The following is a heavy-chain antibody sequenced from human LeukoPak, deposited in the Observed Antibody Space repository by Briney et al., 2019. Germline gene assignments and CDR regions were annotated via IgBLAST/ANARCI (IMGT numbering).Heavy chain of an antibody. CDR1: GGSISTYY. V-gene: IGHV4-4*07. Sequence: PSETLSLTCTVSGGSISTYYWTWIRQPAGKGLEYIGRVDTSGSTYYNPSLKSRVTISLDTSKNQFSLRLISVTAADTAMYYCARGLGGAFYYMDVWGKGTTVTISS. D-gene: IGHD3-9*01. J-gene: IGHJ6*03. CDR2: VDTSGST. CDR3: ARGLGGAFYYMDV.